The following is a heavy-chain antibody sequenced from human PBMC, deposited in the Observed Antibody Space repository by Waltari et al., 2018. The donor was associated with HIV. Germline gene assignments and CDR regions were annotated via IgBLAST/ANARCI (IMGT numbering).Heavy chain of an antibody. CDR3: ASPSIRAGMDV. CDR1: GFTFSNFV. V-gene: IGHV3-7*01. Sequence: EVQLVESGGGLVQPGGHLRLSCAASGFTFSNFVMSWFRQAPGKGLEWLANIKQDGSEKYYVDSVKGRFTISRDNAKNSLYLQMNSLRAEDTAVYYCASPSIRAGMDVWGQGTTVTVSS. D-gene: IGHD2-2*02. CDR2: IKQDGSEK. J-gene: IGHJ6*02.